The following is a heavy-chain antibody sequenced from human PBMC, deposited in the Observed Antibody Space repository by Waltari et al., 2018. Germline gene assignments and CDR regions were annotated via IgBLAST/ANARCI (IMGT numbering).Heavy chain of an antibody. D-gene: IGHD3-10*01. CDR1: GYTLTELS. J-gene: IGHJ1*01. CDR2: FDPEDGET. V-gene: IGHV1-24*01. Sequence: QVQLVQSGAEVKKPGASVKVSCKVSGYTLTELSMHWVRPPPGKGLEWMGGFDPEDGETIYAQKFQGRVTMTEDTSTDTAYMELSSLRSEDTAVYYCATLADYYGSGSSKYFQHWGQGTLVTVSS. CDR3: ATLADYYGSGSSKYFQH.